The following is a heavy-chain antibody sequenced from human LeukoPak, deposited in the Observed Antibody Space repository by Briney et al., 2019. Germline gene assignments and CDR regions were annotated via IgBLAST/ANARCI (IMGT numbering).Heavy chain of an antibody. CDR1: GGSFSGYY. D-gene: IGHD3-22*01. J-gene: IGHJ4*02. Sequence: SETLSLTCAVYGGSFSGYYWSWSRQPPGKGLEWIGEINHSGSTNYNPSLKSRVTISVDTSKNQFSLKLSSVTAADTAVYYCARGRRLIYYYDSRGSFDYWGQGTLVTVSS. CDR3: ARGRRLIYYYDSRGSFDY. CDR2: INHSGST. V-gene: IGHV4-34*01.